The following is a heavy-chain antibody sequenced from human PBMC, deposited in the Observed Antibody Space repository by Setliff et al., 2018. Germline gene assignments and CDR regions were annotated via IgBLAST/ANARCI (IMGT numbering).Heavy chain of an antibody. J-gene: IGHJ4*02. CDR1: GGSISPYF. CDR2: IYHNGNT. D-gene: IGHD2-8*01. Sequence: SETLSLTCTVSGGSISPYFWSWIRQPPGKGLEWIGYIYHNGNTNFNPSLKTRLTMSVDTSKNQFALNLRSVTAADTAVYFCARLVRYCTRTACQKVAGDESWGQGTLVTVSS. V-gene: IGHV4-59*01. CDR3: ARLVRYCTRTACQKVAGDES.